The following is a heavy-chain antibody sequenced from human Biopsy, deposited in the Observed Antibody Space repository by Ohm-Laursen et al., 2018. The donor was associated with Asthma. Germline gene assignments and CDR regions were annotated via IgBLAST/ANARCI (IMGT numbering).Heavy chain of an antibody. CDR2: ISWNSRSV. D-gene: IGHD4/OR15-4a*01. Sequence: SLRLSCSAPGLNFEDYVMHWVRQAPGKGLEWVSGISWNSRSVGYGDSVKGRFTISRDNTKNSLYLQMNSLSPEDTAMYYCRALPTRTMYFDSWGQGTLVTVSS. CDR1: GLNFEDYV. J-gene: IGHJ4*02. V-gene: IGHV3-9*01. CDR3: RALPTRTMYFDS.